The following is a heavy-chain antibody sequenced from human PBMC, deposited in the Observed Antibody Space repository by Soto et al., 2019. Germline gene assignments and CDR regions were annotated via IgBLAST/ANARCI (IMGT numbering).Heavy chain of an antibody. V-gene: IGHV3-23*01. D-gene: IGHD3-3*01. CDR3: ARKIRFLEWLSAFDI. CDR2: FSGSGGST. J-gene: IGHJ3*02. CDR1: GFTFSSYA. Sequence: PGGSLRLSCAASGFTFSSYAMSWVRQAPGKGLEWVSGFSGSGGSTYYADSVKGRFTISRDTSKNTLYLQMNSLRAEDTAVYYCARKIRFLEWLSAFDIWGQGTMVTVSS.